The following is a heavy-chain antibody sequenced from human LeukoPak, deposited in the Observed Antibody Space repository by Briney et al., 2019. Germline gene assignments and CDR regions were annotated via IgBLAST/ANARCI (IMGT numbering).Heavy chain of an antibody. Sequence: PGGSLRLSCLASGLPFSSFHVNWVRQVPGKGLEWLAHMTYSDTTVEYADSIQGRFTISRDAATKTVYLQMNSLRAEDTAAYYCARVLYGTAFDYYLYMDVWGKGTTVIVSS. CDR3: ARVLYGTAFDYYLYMDV. V-gene: IGHV3-48*03. D-gene: IGHD2-8*01. J-gene: IGHJ6*03. CDR2: MTYSDTTV. CDR1: GLPFSSFH.